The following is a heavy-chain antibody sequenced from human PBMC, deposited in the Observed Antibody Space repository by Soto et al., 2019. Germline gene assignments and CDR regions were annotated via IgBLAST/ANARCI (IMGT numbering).Heavy chain of an antibody. J-gene: IGHJ5*02. CDR2: IIPILGIA. Sequence: QVQLVQSGAEVKKPGSSVKVSCKASGGTFSSYTISWVRQAPGQGLEWMGRIIPILGIANYAQKFQGRVTIXAXXSTSTAYMELSSLRSEDTAVYYCARLPAALGWFDPWGQGTLVTVSS. V-gene: IGHV1-69*02. CDR1: GGTFSSYT. CDR3: ARLPAALGWFDP. D-gene: IGHD2-2*01.